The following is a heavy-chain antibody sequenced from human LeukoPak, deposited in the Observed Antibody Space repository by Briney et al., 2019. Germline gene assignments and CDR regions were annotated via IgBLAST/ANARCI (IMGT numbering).Heavy chain of an antibody. CDR3: ARVLEPYDSSGYYHY. CDR1: GFTFGDYY. CDR2: ISSSSSYT. J-gene: IGHJ4*02. D-gene: IGHD3-22*01. Sequence: GGSLRLSCAASGFTFGDYYMSWIRQAPGKGLEWVSYISSSSSYTNYADSVKGRFTISRDNAKNSLYLQMNSLRAEDTAVYYCARVLEPYDSSGYYHYWGQGTLVTVSS. V-gene: IGHV3-11*05.